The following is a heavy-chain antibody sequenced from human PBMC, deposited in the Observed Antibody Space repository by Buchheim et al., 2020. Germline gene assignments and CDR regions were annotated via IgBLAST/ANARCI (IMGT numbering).Heavy chain of an antibody. CDR3: ARVSGSYRLTRLYYYYYGMDV. CDR2: IYYSGST. D-gene: IGHD1-26*01. J-gene: IGHJ6*02. Sequence: QVQLQQWGAGLLKPSETLSLTCAVYGGSFSGYYWSWIRQPPGKGLEWIGSIYYSGSTYYNPSLKSRVTISVDTSKNQFSLKLSSVTAADTAVYYCARVSGSYRLTRLYYYYYGMDVWGQGTT. V-gene: IGHV4-34*01. CDR1: GGSFSGYY.